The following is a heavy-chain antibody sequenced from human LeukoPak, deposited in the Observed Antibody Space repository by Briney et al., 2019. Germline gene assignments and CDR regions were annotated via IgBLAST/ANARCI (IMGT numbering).Heavy chain of an antibody. CDR3: ARGTYYYESSGPYY. J-gene: IGHJ4*02. CDR2: TYYRSKWYY. CDR1: GDSVSSISVA. V-gene: IGHV6-1*01. Sequence: SQTLSLTCAISGDSVSSISVAWNWIRQSPSRGLEWLGRTYYRSKWYYENAVSVKGRININPDPSKNQFSLKLTSVTAADTAVYYCARGTYYYESSGPYYWGQGSLVTVSS. D-gene: IGHD3-22*01.